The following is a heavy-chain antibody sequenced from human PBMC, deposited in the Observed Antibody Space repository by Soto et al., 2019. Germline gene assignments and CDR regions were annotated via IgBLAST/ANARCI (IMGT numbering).Heavy chain of an antibody. CDR1: GASISSGW. D-gene: IGHD3-10*01. V-gene: IGHV4-4*02. Sequence: QVQLQESGPGLVKPSGTLSLTCAVSGASISSGWWTWVRQPPGKGLEWIGEPLYSRRTNYHSSLNSRVTISIDKSKTQVSLNLSSVSAADAAVYYCSSRVTDAPTWGQGTLVTVSS. CDR3: SSRVTDAPT. CDR2: PLYSRRT. J-gene: IGHJ5*02.